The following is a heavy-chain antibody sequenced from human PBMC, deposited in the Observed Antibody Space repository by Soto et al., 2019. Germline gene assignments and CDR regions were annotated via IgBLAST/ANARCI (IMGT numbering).Heavy chain of an antibody. V-gene: IGHV1-2*04. CDR1: GYTFTGYY. J-gene: IGHJ4*02. CDR2: INPNSGGT. D-gene: IGHD6-19*01. Sequence: ASVKVSCKASGYTFTGYYMHWLRLAPGQGLEWMGWINPNSGGTNYAQKFQGWVTMTRDTSISTAYMELSRLRSDDTAVYYCERATLVAVAGTLDYWGQGTLVTVSS. CDR3: ERATLVAVAGTLDY.